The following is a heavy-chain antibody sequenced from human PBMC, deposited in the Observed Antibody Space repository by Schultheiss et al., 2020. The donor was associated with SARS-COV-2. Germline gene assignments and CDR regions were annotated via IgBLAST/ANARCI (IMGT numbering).Heavy chain of an antibody. D-gene: IGHD3-3*01. Sequence: ASVKVSCKASGYTFTSYAMHWVRQAPGQRLEWMGWINAGNGNTKYSQKFQGRVTITRDTSASTAYMELSSLRSEDTAVYYCARGQKYTIFGVVYDIDYWGQGTLVTVSS. CDR1: GYTFTSYA. J-gene: IGHJ4*02. CDR3: ARGQKYTIFGVVYDIDY. V-gene: IGHV1-3*01. CDR2: INAGNGNT.